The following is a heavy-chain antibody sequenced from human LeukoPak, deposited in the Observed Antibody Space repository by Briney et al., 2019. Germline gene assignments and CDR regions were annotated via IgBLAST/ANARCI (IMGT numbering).Heavy chain of an antibody. CDR1: GGSISSSSYY. Sequence: PSETLSLTCTVSGGSISSSSYYWGWIRQPPGKGLEWIGSIYYSGNTYYNPSLKSRVTISVDTSKNQFSLKLGSVTAADTAVYYCARRHSSSWSTFDYWGQGTLVTVSS. CDR3: ARRHSSSWSTFDY. D-gene: IGHD6-13*01. J-gene: IGHJ4*02. V-gene: IGHV4-39*01. CDR2: IYYSGNT.